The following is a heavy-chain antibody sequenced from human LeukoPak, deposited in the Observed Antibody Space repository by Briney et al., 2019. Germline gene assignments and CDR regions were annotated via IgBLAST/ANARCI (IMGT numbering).Heavy chain of an antibody. CDR2: IYNSGNT. CDR3: ARGTFDSSGYYLFDY. Sequence: SETLSLTCTVSGGSISTDASYWAWIRQPPGKGLEWIGRIYNSGNTNYSPSLESRVTMSADTSKNQFSLKLSSVTAADTAVYYCARGTFDSSGYYLFDYWGQGTLVTVSS. V-gene: IGHV4-39*07. CDR1: GGSISTDASY. J-gene: IGHJ4*02. D-gene: IGHD3-22*01.